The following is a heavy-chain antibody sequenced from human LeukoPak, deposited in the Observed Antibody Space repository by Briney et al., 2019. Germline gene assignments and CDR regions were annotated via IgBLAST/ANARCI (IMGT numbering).Heavy chain of an antibody. D-gene: IGHD3-3*01. CDR1: GGSISSSSYY. V-gene: IGHV4-39*07. Sequence: SETLSLTCTVSGGSISSSSYYWGWIRQPPGKGLEWIGYIYHSGSTYYNPSLKSRVTISVDRSKNQFSLKLSSVTAADTAVYYCAREDIDSLFFDYWGQGTLVTVSS. CDR2: IYHSGST. CDR3: AREDIDSLFFDY. J-gene: IGHJ4*02.